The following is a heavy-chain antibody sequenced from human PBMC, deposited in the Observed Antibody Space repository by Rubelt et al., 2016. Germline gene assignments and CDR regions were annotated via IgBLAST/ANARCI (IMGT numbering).Heavy chain of an antibody. J-gene: IGHJ3*02. V-gene: IGHV1-2*06. CDR2: ITPNSGGT. D-gene: IGHD5-18*01. CDR1: GGTFSSYA. CDR3: AREGPWIRGFDI. Sequence: QVQLVQSGAEVKKPGSSVKVSCKASGGTFSSYAISWVRQAPGQGLEWMGRITPNSGGTNYAQKFQGRFTMTRDTSISTAYMELSRLRSDDTAVYYCAREGPWIRGFDIWGQGTMVTVSS.